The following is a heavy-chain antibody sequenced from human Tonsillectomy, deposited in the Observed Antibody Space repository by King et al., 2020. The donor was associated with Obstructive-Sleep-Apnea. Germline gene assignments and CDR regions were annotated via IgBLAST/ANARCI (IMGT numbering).Heavy chain of an antibody. V-gene: IGHV4-39*01. D-gene: IGHD2-15*01. CDR3: ARGDCSGGSCYRGGYYFDY. Sequence: QLQESGPGLVKPSETLSLTCTVSGGSISSSSYYWGWIRKPPGKGLEWIGSIYYSGSTYYNPSLKSRVTISVDTSKNQFSLKLSSVTAADTAVYYCARGDCSGGSCYRGGYYFDYWGQGTLVTVSS. J-gene: IGHJ4*02. CDR1: GGSISSSSYY. CDR2: IYYSGST.